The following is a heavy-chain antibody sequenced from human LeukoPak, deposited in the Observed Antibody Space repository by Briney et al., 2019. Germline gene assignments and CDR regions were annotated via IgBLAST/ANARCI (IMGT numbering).Heavy chain of an antibody. CDR1: GFSFSSHA. CDR3: ANEVRPNDY. CDR2: IDISGGST. J-gene: IGHJ4*02. Sequence: GGSLGLSCAASGFSFSSHAMCWVRQAPGKGLEWVSSIDISGGSTYYADSVQGRFTISRDNSKNTLYLQMNSLRAEDTALYYCANEVRPNDYWGQGTLVTVSS. D-gene: IGHD1-1*01. V-gene: IGHV3-23*01.